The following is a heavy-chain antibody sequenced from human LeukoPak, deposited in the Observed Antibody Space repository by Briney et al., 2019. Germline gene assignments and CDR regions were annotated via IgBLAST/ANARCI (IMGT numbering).Heavy chain of an antibody. CDR3: AKEVSTVTFDY. Sequence: HPGGSLRLSCAASGFTFSSYGMHWVRQAPGKGLEWVAVISYDGSNKYYADSVKGRFTISRDNSKNTLYLQMNSLRAEDTAVYYCAKEVSTVTFDYWGQGTLVTVSS. CDR1: GFTFSSYG. D-gene: IGHD4-17*01. CDR2: ISYDGSNK. V-gene: IGHV3-30*18. J-gene: IGHJ4*02.